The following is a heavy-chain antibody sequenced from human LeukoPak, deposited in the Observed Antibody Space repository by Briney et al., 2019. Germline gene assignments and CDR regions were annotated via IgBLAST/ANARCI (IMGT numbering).Heavy chain of an antibody. V-gene: IGHV3-7*01. Sequence: AGGSLRLSCAASGFSFSTYWMTWARQAPGKGLECLANIKTDGSTTYYIDSVKGRFTISRNTARNILYLQTNRLRVEDTAVYYCTRDLTHDSSGWGQGTLVTVSS. CDR2: IKTDGSTT. CDR1: GFSFSTYW. CDR3: TRDLTHDSSG. D-gene: IGHD3-22*01. J-gene: IGHJ4*02.